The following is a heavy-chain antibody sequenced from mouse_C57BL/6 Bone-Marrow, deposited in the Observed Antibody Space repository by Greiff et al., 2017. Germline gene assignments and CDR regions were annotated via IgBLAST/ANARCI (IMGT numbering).Heavy chain of an antibody. CDR3: ARSWDSYAMDY. CDR2: IWGVGST. D-gene: IGHD4-1*01. CDR1: GFSLTSYG. Sequence: VKLMESGPGLVAPSQSLSITCTVSGFSLTSYGVDWVRQSPGKGLEWLGVIWGVGSTNYNSALKYRLFISKDNSKSQVFLKMNSLQTDDTAMYYCARSWDSYAMDYWGQGTSVTVSS. J-gene: IGHJ4*01. V-gene: IGHV2-6*01.